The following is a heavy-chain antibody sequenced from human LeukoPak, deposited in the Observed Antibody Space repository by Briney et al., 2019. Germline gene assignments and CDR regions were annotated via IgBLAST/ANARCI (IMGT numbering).Heavy chain of an antibody. CDR1: GFTFSSYA. Sequence: QPGRSLRLSCAASGFTFSSYAMHWVRQAPGKGLEWVAVISYDGSNKYYADSVKGRFTISRDNSKNTLYLQMNSLRAEDTAVYYCAREDGDEGYFDYWGQRTLVTVSS. CDR3: AREDGDEGYFDY. D-gene: IGHD4-17*01. CDR2: ISYDGSNK. V-gene: IGHV3-30-3*01. J-gene: IGHJ4*02.